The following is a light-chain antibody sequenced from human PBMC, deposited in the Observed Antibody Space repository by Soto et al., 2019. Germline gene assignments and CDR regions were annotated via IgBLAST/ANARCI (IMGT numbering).Light chain of an antibody. J-gene: IGLJ1*01. CDR1: SSDVGGYNC. Sequence: QSVLTRPRSVSGSAGQSVTISCTGTSSDVGGYNCVSWYQQHPGKAPQLIIYDVTQRPSGVPDRFSGSKSGNTASLSISGPQAEDEADYYCCSHSASYTFVFGTGTKVTVL. CDR3: CSHSASYTFV. V-gene: IGLV2-11*01. CDR2: DVT.